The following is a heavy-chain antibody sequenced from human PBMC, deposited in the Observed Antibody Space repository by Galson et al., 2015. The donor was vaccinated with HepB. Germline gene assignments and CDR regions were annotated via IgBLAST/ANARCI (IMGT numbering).Heavy chain of an antibody. CDR3: ARWYGIAARHVHPFGY. V-gene: IGHV3-7*03. D-gene: IGHD6-6*01. Sequence: SLRLSCAASGFTFSSYWMSWVRQAPGKGLEWVANIKQDGSEKYYVDSVKGRFTISRDNAKNSLYLQMNSLRAEDTAVYYCARWYGIAARHVHPFGYWGQGTLVTVSS. J-gene: IGHJ4*02. CDR1: GFTFSSYW. CDR2: IKQDGSEK.